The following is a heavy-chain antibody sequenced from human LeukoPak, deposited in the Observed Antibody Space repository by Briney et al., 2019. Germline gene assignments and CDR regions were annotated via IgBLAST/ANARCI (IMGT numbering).Heavy chain of an antibody. D-gene: IGHD6-19*01. Sequence: GASVMVSCKASGYTFTGYYKHWVRQAPGQGLEWMGWINPNSGGTNYAQKFQGRVTMTRDTSISTAYMELSRLRSDDTAVYYCARARYSSGWYFDYWGQGTLVTVSS. CDR1: GYTFTGYY. J-gene: IGHJ4*02. CDR2: INPNSGGT. CDR3: ARARYSSGWYFDY. V-gene: IGHV1-2*02.